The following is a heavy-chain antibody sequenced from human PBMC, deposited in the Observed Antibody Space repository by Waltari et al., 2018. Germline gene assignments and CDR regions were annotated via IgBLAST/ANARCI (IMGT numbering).Heavy chain of an antibody. CDR2: IYYSGST. D-gene: IGHD1-26*01. J-gene: IGHJ4*02. V-gene: IGHV4-39*01. CDR3: ARAVGATKPEYFDY. Sequence: QLQLQESGPGLVKPSETLSLTCTVSGGSISSSSYYWGWIRQPPGKGLEWIGSIYYSGSTYYNPSLKSRVTISVDTSKNQFSLKLSSVTAADTAVYYCARAVGATKPEYFDYWGQGTLVTVSS. CDR1: GGSISSSSYY.